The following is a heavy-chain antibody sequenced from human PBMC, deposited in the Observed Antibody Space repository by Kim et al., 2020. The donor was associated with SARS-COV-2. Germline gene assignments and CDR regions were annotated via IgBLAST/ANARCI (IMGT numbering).Heavy chain of an antibody. V-gene: IGHV4-34*01. CDR2: T. D-gene: IGHD6-13*01. J-gene: IGHJ4*02. CDR3: ARGGAAAAAPY. Sequence: TNYNPSLKRRVTIAVDTSKNQFSLKLSSVTAADTAVYYCARGGAAAAAPYWGQGTLVTVSS.